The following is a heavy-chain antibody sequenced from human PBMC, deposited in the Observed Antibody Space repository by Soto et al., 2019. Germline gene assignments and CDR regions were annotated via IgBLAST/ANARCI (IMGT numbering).Heavy chain of an antibody. V-gene: IGHV6-1*01. D-gene: IGHD6-19*01. CDR1: GDSVSSNSAA. CDR2: TYYRSKWYN. CDR3: ARDHSSGWSPPYSEYFQH. Sequence: PSQTLSLTCAISGDSVSSNSAAWNWIRQSPSRGLEWLGRTYYRSKWYNDYAVSVKSRITINPDTSKNQFSLQLNSVTPEDTAVYYCARDHSSGWSPPYSEYFQHWGQGTLVTVSS. J-gene: IGHJ1*01.